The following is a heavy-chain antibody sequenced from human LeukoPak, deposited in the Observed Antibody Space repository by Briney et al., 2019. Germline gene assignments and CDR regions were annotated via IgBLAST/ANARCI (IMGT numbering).Heavy chain of an antibody. Sequence: SETLSLTCAVYGGSFSGYYWSWIRQPPGKGLEWIREINHSGSTNYNPSLKSRVTISVDTSKNQFSLKLSSVTAADTAVYYCAREGIAVAGCDFDYWGQGTLVTVSS. V-gene: IGHV4-34*01. CDR1: GGSFSGYY. CDR2: INHSGST. CDR3: AREGIAVAGCDFDY. J-gene: IGHJ4*02. D-gene: IGHD6-19*01.